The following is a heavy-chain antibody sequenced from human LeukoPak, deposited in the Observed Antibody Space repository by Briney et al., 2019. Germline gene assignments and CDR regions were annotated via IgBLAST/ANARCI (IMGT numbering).Heavy chain of an antibody. V-gene: IGHV3-30*18. J-gene: IGHJ6*02. CDR1: GFTFSSYG. D-gene: IGHD3-3*01. CDR3: AKGGRFLESLPYYYGMDV. Sequence: GGSLRLSCAASGFTFSSYGMHWVRQAPGKGLEWVAVISYDGSNKYYADSVKGRFTISRDNFKNTLYLQMNRLRAEDTAVYYCAKGGRFLESLPYYYGMDVWGQGTTVTVFS. CDR2: ISYDGSNK.